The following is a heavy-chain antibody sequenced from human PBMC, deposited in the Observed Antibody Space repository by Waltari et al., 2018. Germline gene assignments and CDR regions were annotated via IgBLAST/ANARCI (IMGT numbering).Heavy chain of an antibody. CDR2: MNPNSGNT. Sequence: QVQLVQSGAEVKKPGASVKVSCKASGYTFTSYDIYWVRQATGQGLEWMGWMNPNSGNTGYAQKFQGRVTMTRNTSISTAYMELSSLRSEDTAVYYCAKEGGYYDSSGYYPRSYFDYWGQGTLVTVSS. CDR3: AKEGGYYDSSGYYPRSYFDY. D-gene: IGHD3-22*01. CDR1: GYTFTSYD. V-gene: IGHV1-8*01. J-gene: IGHJ4*02.